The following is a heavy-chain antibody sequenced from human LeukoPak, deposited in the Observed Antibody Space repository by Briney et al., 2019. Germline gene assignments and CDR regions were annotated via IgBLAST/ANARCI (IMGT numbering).Heavy chain of an antibody. CDR2: IKQDGSEK. J-gene: IGHJ6*02. V-gene: IGHV3-7*04. Sequence: GGSLRLSCAASGFTISNCWMSWVRQAPGKGLEWVANIKQDGSEKKYVDSVKGRFSISRDNAKSSLYLQIYSLRVEDTAEYYCARWYGGSGSWVLDVWGQGTTVTVSS. D-gene: IGHD3-10*01. CDR1: GFTISNCW. CDR3: ARWYGGSGSWVLDV.